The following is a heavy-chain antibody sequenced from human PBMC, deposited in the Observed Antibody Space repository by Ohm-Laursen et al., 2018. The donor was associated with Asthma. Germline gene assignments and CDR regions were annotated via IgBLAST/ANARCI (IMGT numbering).Heavy chain of an antibody. Sequence: SLRLSCAASGFTFDDYAMHWVRQAPGKGLEWVSGISWNSGSIGYADSVKGRFTISRDNAKNSLYLQMNSLRAEDTALYYCAKASGAGLGYCSSTSCYVDYWGQGTLVTVSS. CDR2: ISWNSGSI. D-gene: IGHD2-2*01. J-gene: IGHJ4*02. V-gene: IGHV3-9*01. CDR3: AKASGAGLGYCSSTSCYVDY. CDR1: GFTFDDYA.